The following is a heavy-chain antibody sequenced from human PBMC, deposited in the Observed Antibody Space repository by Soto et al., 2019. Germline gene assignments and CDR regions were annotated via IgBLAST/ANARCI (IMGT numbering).Heavy chain of an antibody. Sequence: GESLKISCEGSGYSFTSYWIGWVRQMPGKGLEWMGIIYPGDSDTRYSPSFQGQVTISADKSISTAYLLWSSLKASDTAMYYCARLGPLHSSGYHFDYWGQGTLVTVSS. CDR2: IYPGDSDT. J-gene: IGHJ4*02. V-gene: IGHV5-51*01. D-gene: IGHD3-22*01. CDR1: GYSFTSYW. CDR3: ARLGPLHSSGYHFDY.